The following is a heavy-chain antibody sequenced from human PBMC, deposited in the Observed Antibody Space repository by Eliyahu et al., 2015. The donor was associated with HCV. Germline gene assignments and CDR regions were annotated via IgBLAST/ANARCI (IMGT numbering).Heavy chain of an antibody. CDR2: FTSGGGT. CDR1: GFTFSSFA. Sequence: EVQLLESGGGLVQPGGSLRLSCTASGFTFSSFAMSWVPPGLQGRGWSGFNQFTSGGGTYYADSVKGRFSISRDSFKNTLYVQMNSLRAEDTAIYYCAKGGTLAAAGRWYIDYWGQGTLVTVSS. V-gene: IGHV3-23*01. CDR3: AKGGTLAAAGRWYIDY. J-gene: IGHJ4*02. D-gene: IGHD6-13*01.